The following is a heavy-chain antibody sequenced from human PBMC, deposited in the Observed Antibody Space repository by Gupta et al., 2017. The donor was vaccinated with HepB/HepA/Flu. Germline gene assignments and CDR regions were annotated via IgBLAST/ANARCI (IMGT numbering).Heavy chain of an antibody. Sequence: QFTLRESGPTRVKPTQTLTLTCTFSGFSLTTSGVGVGRVRQFPGRPREHLALIYWDDDKRYNPSLRSRLTITKDTSENQVVLTMTNMDPVDTATYYCAHRQSASGYWDGGFFDSWGQGTLVTVSS. D-gene: IGHD6-25*01. V-gene: IGHV2-5*02. CDR1: GFSLTTSGVG. J-gene: IGHJ4*02. CDR2: IYWDDDK. CDR3: AHRQSASGYWDGGFFDS.